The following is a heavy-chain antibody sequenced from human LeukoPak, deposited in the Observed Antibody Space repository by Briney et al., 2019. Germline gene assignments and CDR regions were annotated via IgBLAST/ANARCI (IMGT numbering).Heavy chain of an antibody. CDR2: ISAYNGNT. J-gene: IGHJ5*02. CDR3: VRVYSSSFGTAWFDP. CDR1: GYTFTSYG. D-gene: IGHD6-13*01. Sequence: SSVKVSCKASGYTFTSYGISWVRQAPAQGLEGMGWISAYNGNTNYAQKLQGRVTMTTDTSTSTAYMELRSLRSDDTAVYYCVRVYSSSFGTAWFDPSGQGTLVTVSS. V-gene: IGHV1-18*01.